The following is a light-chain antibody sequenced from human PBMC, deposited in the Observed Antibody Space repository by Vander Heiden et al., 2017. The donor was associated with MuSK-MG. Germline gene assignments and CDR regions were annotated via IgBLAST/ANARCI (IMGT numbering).Light chain of an antibody. CDR2: DVS. J-gene: IGLJ1*01. CDR1: SSDVGCYNY. CDR3: TSYASSSPWV. V-gene: IGLV2-14*01. Sequence: QSALTQPASVSGSPGQSNTISCTGTSSDVGCYNYCSWYQQHPGNAPILMTYDVSNRPSGVSNRFSGSKSGNTASLTISVRQAEDDAYYYCTSYASSSPWVFGSGTKLTVL.